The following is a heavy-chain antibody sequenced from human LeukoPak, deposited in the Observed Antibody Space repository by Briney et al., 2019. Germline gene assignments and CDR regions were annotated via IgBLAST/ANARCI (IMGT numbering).Heavy chain of an antibody. CDR1: GGSISSYY. CDR2: IYYSGST. Sequence: SETLSLTCTVSGGSISSYYWSWIRQPPGKGLEWIGYIYYSGSTNYNPSLKSGGTISVDTSKNQFSLKLSSVTAADTAVYYCARGHSYGYRVAFDIWGQGTMVTVSS. J-gene: IGHJ3*02. V-gene: IGHV4-59*01. CDR3: ARGHSYGYRVAFDI. D-gene: IGHD5-18*01.